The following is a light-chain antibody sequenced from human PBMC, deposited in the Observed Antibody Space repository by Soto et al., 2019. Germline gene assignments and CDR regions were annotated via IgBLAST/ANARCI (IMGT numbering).Light chain of an antibody. CDR1: QSVRSD. J-gene: IGKJ1*01. CDR2: GAS. Sequence: EIVMTQSPATLSVSPGERATLSCWASQSVRSDLAWYQQKPGQPPRLVISGASNRATGIPARFSGSGSGTDFTLTISSLEPEDIAVYYCQQYYYWPPWTFGQGTKVDIK. V-gene: IGKV3D-15*01. CDR3: QQYYYWPPWT.